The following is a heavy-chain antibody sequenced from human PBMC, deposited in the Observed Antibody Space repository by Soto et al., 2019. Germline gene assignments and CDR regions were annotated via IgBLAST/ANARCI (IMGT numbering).Heavy chain of an antibody. CDR3: ARDVPYSSGWYNAFDI. V-gene: IGHV3-33*01. J-gene: IGHJ3*02. D-gene: IGHD6-19*01. CDR1: GFTFSSYG. Sequence: LRLSCAASGFTFSSYGMHWVRQAPGKGLEWVAVIWYDGSNKYYADSVKGRFTISRDNSKNTLYLQMNSLRAEDTAVYYCARDVPYSSGWYNAFDIWGQGTMVTVSS. CDR2: IWYDGSNK.